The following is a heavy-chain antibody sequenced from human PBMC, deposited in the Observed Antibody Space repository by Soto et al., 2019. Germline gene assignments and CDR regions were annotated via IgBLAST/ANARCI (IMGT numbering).Heavy chain of an antibody. Sequence: SVKVSCKASGGTFSSYSISWVRQAPGQGLEWMGRIIPILGIANYAQKFQGRVTITADKSTSTAYMELSSLRSEDTAVYYCPRDSVEVATIDYWGQGTLVTVSS. J-gene: IGHJ4*02. CDR2: IIPILGIA. V-gene: IGHV1-69*04. D-gene: IGHD5-12*01. CDR3: PRDSVEVATIDY. CDR1: GGTFSSYS.